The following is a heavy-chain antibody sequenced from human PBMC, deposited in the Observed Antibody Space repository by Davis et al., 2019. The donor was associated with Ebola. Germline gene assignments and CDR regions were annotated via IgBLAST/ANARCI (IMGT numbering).Heavy chain of an antibody. CDR1: GGTFSSYA. Sequence: SVKVSCKASGGTFSSYAISWVRQAPGQGLEWMGGIIPIFGTANYAQKFQGRVTITADKSTSTAYMELSSLRSEDTAVYYCARGAHGSGSRRLYYGMDVWGQGTTVTVSS. V-gene: IGHV1-69*06. D-gene: IGHD3-10*01. CDR2: IIPIFGTA. J-gene: IGHJ6*02. CDR3: ARGAHGSGSRRLYYGMDV.